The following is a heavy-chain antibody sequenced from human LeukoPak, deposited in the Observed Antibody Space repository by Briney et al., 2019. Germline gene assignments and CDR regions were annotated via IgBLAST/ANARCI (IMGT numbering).Heavy chain of an antibody. CDR2: IIPIFGTA. CDR3: ARGLPGYYDSSGSPGDY. Sequence: SVKVSCKASGGTFSSYAISWVRQAPGQGLEWMGGIIPIFGTANYAQKFQGRVTITADESTSTAYMELSSLRSEDTAVYYCARGLPGYYDSSGSPGDYWGQGTLVTVSS. D-gene: IGHD3-22*01. J-gene: IGHJ4*02. CDR1: GGTFSSYA. V-gene: IGHV1-69*13.